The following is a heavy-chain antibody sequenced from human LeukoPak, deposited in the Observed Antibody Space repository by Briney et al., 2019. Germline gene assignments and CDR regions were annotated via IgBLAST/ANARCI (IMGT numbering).Heavy chain of an antibody. CDR2: ISSSSSYI. Sequence: GGSLRLSCAASGFTFSSYAMHWVRQAPGKGLEWVSSISSSSSYIYYADSVKGRFTISRDNAKNSLHLQMNSLRAEDTAVYYCARASISGMEKNIDYWGQGTLVTVSS. CDR1: GFTFSSYA. V-gene: IGHV3-21*01. CDR3: ARASISGMEKNIDY. J-gene: IGHJ4*02. D-gene: IGHD6-13*01.